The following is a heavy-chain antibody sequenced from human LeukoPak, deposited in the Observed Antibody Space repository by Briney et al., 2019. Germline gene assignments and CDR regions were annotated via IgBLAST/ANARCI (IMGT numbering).Heavy chain of an antibody. D-gene: IGHD3-22*01. Sequence: GGSLRLSCAASGFTFSSYWMSWVRQAPGKGLEWVANIKQDGSEKYYVDSVKGRFTISRDNAKNSLYLQMNSLRAEDTAVYYCARGDYYDSSGYYFPDAFDIWGQGTMVTVSS. V-gene: IGHV3-7*05. CDR3: ARGDYYDSSGYYFPDAFDI. CDR1: GFTFSSYW. J-gene: IGHJ3*02. CDR2: IKQDGSEK.